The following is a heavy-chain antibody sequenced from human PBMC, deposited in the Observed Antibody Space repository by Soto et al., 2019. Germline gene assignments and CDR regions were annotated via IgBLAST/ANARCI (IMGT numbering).Heavy chain of an antibody. CDR2: IDTDGSTT. CDR1: GFSFSDYW. V-gene: IGHV3-74*01. Sequence: EVQLVESGGGVVQPGGSLRLSCAASGFSFSDYWMHWVRQAPGKGLVWVSCIDTDGSTTTYADSVKGRFTISRDNVKNTLYLKMDSRRAEDTALYYCSRGGGFSGNYLGGQGTLVTVSS. CDR3: SRGGGFSGNYL. J-gene: IGHJ4*02. D-gene: IGHD1-26*01.